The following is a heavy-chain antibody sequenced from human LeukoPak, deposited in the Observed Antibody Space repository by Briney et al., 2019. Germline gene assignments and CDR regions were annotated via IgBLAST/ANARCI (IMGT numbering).Heavy chain of an antibody. CDR3: ARGLDGDHVDY. J-gene: IGHJ4*02. V-gene: IGHV1-69*04. CDR2: IIPILGIA. D-gene: IGHD4-17*01. CDR1: GGTFSSYA. Sequence: SVKVSFKASGGTFSSYAISWVRQAPGQGLEWMGRIIPILGIANYAQKFQGRVTITADKSTSTAYMELSSLRSEDTAVYYCARGLDGDHVDYWGQGTLVTVSS.